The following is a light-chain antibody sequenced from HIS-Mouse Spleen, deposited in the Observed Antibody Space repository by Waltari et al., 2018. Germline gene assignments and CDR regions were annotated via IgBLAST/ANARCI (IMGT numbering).Light chain of an antibody. CDR2: EDR. J-gene: IGLJ2*01. CDR3: YSTDSSGNHRV. CDR1: ALPKKY. V-gene: IGLV3-10*01. Sequence: SYELTQPPSVSVSPGQTARITCSGDALPKKYAYWYQQKSGQAPVLVIYEDRKRPSGIPGRVCGSSAVTMANLTISGGQVEDEADYYCYSTDSSGNHRVVGGGTKLTVL.